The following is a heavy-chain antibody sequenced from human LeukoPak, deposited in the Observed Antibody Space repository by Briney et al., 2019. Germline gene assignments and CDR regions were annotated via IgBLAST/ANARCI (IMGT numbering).Heavy chain of an antibody. D-gene: IGHD6-13*01. CDR2: IYHSGST. Sequence: SETLSLTCTVSGYSISSGYYWGWIRQPPGKGLEWIGSIYHSGSTYYNPSLKSRVTISVDTSKNQFSLKLSSVTAADTAVYYCARDGSSWPTLNPHFDYWGQGTLVTVSS. J-gene: IGHJ4*02. CDR1: GYSISSGYY. V-gene: IGHV4-38-2*02. CDR3: ARDGSSWPTLNPHFDY.